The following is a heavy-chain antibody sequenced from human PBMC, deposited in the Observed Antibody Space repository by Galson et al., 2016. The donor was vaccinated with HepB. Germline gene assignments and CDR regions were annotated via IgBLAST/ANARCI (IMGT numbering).Heavy chain of an antibody. CDR3: ARDPHALDF. CDR2: ISRSTPTI. CDR1: GFIFSSYS. J-gene: IGHJ4*02. V-gene: IGHV3-48*02. Sequence: SLRLSCAASGFIFSSYSMNWVRQAPGKGLEWVSYISRSTPTIYYADSVKGRFTASRDNAKNSLYLQMNNLRDEDTAVYYCARDPHALDFWGQGTLVTVSS.